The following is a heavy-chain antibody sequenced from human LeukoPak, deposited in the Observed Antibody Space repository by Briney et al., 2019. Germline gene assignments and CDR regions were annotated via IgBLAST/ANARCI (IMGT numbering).Heavy chain of an antibody. Sequence: GASVKVSCKASGYTFNSYDINWVRQATGQGLEWMGWMNPNTGNTGYGERFQGRDTMTRDNSISTAYMELSSLTSEDTAVYYCARGGAGTYYKRDGWFDPWGQGTVVTVSS. V-gene: IGHV1-8*01. J-gene: IGHJ5*02. CDR3: ARGGAGTYYKRDGWFDP. D-gene: IGHD3-10*01. CDR1: GYTFNSYD. CDR2: MNPNTGNT.